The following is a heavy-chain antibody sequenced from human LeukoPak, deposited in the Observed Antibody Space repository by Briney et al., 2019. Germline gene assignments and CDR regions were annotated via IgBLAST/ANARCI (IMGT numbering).Heavy chain of an antibody. Sequence: GGSLRLSCAASGFTFSSYSMNWVRQAPGKGLEWVSSISSSSSYIYYADSVKGRFTISRDNAKNSLYLQMNSLRAEDTAVYYCASFSPIRFLEWFRVYRGQGTLVTVSS. D-gene: IGHD3-3*01. J-gene: IGHJ4*02. CDR1: GFTFSSYS. CDR3: ASFSPIRFLEWFRVY. V-gene: IGHV3-21*01. CDR2: ISSSSSYI.